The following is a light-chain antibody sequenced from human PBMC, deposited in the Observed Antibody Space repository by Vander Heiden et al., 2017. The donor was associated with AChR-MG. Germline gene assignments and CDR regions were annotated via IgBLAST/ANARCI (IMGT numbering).Light chain of an antibody. Sequence: SYELTQPPSVSVSLGQTASITCSGDTLGNKYACWYQKKPGKSPVLVIYQENKRPSGIPERFSGSNSGNTATLTISGTQAMDEADYYCQAWDSSTAHVVFGGGTKLTVL. CDR3: QAWDSSTAHVV. J-gene: IGLJ2*01. CDR1: TLGNKY. CDR2: QEN. V-gene: IGLV3-1*01.